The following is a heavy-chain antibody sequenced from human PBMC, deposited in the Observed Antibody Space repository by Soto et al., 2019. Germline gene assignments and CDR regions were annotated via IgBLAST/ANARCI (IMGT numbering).Heavy chain of an antibody. CDR1: GFTFSSYA. Sequence: GGSLRLSCAASGFTFSSYAMHWVRQAPGKGLVWVAVISYDGSNKYYADSVKGRFTISRDNSKNTLYLQMNSLRAEDTAVYYCARDYYRFNSGYGFSMDVWGQGTTVTVSS. V-gene: IGHV3-30-3*01. J-gene: IGHJ6*02. CDR3: ARDYYRFNSGYGFSMDV. D-gene: IGHD5-12*01. CDR2: ISYDGSNK.